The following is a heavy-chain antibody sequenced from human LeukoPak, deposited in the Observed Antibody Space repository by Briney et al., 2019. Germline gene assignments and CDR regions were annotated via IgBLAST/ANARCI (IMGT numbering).Heavy chain of an antibody. D-gene: IGHD6-13*01. CDR1: GFTFSSYA. Sequence: GGSLRLSCAASGFTFSSYAMSWVRQAPGKGLEWVSAISGSGGSTYYADSVKGRFTISRDNSKNTLYLQMNSLRAEDTAVYYCAKSLYSSSWYGDYYYYGMDVWGQGTTVTVSS. CDR3: AKSLYSSSWYGDYYYYGMDV. J-gene: IGHJ6*02. CDR2: ISGSGGST. V-gene: IGHV3-23*01.